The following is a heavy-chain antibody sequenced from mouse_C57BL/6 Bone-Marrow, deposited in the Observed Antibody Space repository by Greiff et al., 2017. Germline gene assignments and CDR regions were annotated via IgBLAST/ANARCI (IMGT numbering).Heavy chain of an antibody. CDR2: LYPRSGNT. CDR3: ARGAIYYGNFAWFAY. J-gene: IGHJ3*01. CDR1: GYTFTSYG. Sequence: QVQLQQSGAELARPGASVKLSCKASGYTFTSYGISWVKQRTGQGLEWIGELYPRSGNTYYNEKFKGKATLTADKSSSTAYMELSSLTSEDSAVYFCARGAIYYGNFAWFAYWGQGTLVTVSA. V-gene: IGHV1-81*01. D-gene: IGHD2-1*01.